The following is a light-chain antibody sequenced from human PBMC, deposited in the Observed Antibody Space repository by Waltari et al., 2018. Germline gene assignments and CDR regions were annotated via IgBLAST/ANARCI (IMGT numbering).Light chain of an antibody. Sequence: ESVVTQSTGTLSLSPGGRATLSCRSSRSVPRTFLAWYQLRRGEAPTLLIYAASTRATGIPDRFSGSGSGTDFTLSISRVEPEDFAVYYCLQYGSSPLTFGGGTKVEI. J-gene: IGKJ4*01. CDR2: AAS. V-gene: IGKV3-20*01. CDR3: LQYGSSPLT. CDR1: RSVPRTF.